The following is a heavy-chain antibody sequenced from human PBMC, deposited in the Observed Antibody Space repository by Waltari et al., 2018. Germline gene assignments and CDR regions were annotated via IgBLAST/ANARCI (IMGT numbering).Heavy chain of an antibody. V-gene: IGHV1-8*01. CDR2: MNPNSGNT. Sequence: QVQLVQSGTEVKQPGASVKVSCKASGYTFTSYDINWVRQVTGQGLEWMGWMNPNSGNTGYAQRFQGRVTMTRDSSISTAYMELSSLRSEDTAVYYCAGEFGSWYTHWGQGTLVTVSS. D-gene: IGHD6-13*01. J-gene: IGHJ4*02. CDR1: GYTFTSYD. CDR3: AGEFGSWYTH.